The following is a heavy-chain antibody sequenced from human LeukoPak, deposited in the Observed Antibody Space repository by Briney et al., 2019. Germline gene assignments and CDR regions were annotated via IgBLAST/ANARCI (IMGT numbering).Heavy chain of an antibody. CDR2: ISGSGGST. CDR3: AKFRGYSYGPIGY. V-gene: IGHV3-23*01. D-gene: IGHD5-18*01. J-gene: IGHJ4*02. CDR1: GFTFSNYN. Sequence: GGSLRLSCAASGFTFSNYNMNWVRQAPGKGLEWVSAISGSGGSTFYADSVKGRFTVSRDNSKNTLYLQMNSLRAEDTAVYYCAKFRGYSYGPIGYWGQGTLVTVSS.